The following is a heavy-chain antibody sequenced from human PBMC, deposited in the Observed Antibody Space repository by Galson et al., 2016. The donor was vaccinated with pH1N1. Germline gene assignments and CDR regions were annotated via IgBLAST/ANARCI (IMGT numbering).Heavy chain of an antibody. J-gene: IGHJ6*02. V-gene: IGHV3-23*01. D-gene: IGHD1/OR15-1a*01. CDR2: ISAASTRT. Sequence: LRLSCAASGFIFSSYAMTWVRQAPGKGPEWVSAISAASTRTYYPDSVKGRFIISRDNSKNTLYLQMNSLRAEDTAEYYCAKGGRVGTEGYYYALDVWGQGTTVIVSS. CDR1: GFIFSSYA. CDR3: AKGGRVGTEGYYYALDV.